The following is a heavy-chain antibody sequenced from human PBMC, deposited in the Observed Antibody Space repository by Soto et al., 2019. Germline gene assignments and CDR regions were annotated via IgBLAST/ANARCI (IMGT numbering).Heavy chain of an antibody. CDR1: GFTFSSSW. J-gene: IGHJ3*02. V-gene: IGHV3-7*03. Sequence: PGGSLRLSCVASGFTFSSSWMAWFRQTPGKGLEWVGNMKQDGTEKYYVDSVKGRFTISRDNAKNSLYLQMNSLRAGDTAVYYCATIEAVAFHIWGQGTMVTVSS. CDR2: MKQDGTEK. CDR3: ATIEAVAFHI. D-gene: IGHD6-13*01.